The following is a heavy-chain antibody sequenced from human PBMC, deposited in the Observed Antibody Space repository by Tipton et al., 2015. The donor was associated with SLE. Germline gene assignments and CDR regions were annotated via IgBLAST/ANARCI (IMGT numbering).Heavy chain of an antibody. CDR3: AKDWGYYYDDAFDI. V-gene: IGHV3-30*02. D-gene: IGHD3-22*01. Sequence: SLRLSCAASGFTFSSYGMHWVRQAPGKGLEWVAFIRYDGNNKYYADSVKGRFTISRDNSKNTLYLQMNSLRAEDTAVYYCAKDWGYYYDDAFDIWGQGTMVTVSS. CDR1: GFTFSSYG. CDR2: IRYDGNNK. J-gene: IGHJ3*02.